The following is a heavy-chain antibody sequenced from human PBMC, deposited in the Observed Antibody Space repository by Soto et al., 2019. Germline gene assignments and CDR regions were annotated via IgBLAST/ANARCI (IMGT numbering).Heavy chain of an antibody. V-gene: IGHV6-1*01. D-gene: IGHD6-19*01. Sequence: PLQTLSLTCAISGVSVSSNSAAWNWIRQSPSRGLEWLGRTYYRSKWYNDYAVSVKSRITINPDTSKNQFSLQLNSVTPEDTAVYYCAREVAVAGPSRDAFDIWGQGTMVTVSS. J-gene: IGHJ3*02. CDR1: GVSVSSNSAA. CDR3: AREVAVAGPSRDAFDI. CDR2: TYYRSKWYN.